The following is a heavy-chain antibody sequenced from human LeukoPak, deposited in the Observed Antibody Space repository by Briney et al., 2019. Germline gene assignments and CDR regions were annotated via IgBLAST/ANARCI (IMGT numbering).Heavy chain of an antibody. D-gene: IGHD3-3*01. V-gene: IGHV4-61*02. J-gene: IGHJ4*02. CDR3: ARLNRITVFGYYFDY. Sequence: KPSETLSLTCTVSGGSISSGSYYWSWIRQPAGKGLEWIGRIYTSGSTDYNPSLKSRVTVSVDTSKNQFSLKLSSVTAADTAVYYCARLNRITVFGYYFDYWGQGTLVTVSS. CDR1: GGSISSGSYY. CDR2: IYTSGST.